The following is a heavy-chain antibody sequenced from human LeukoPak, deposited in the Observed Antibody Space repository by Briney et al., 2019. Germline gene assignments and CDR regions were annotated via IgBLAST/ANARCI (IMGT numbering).Heavy chain of an antibody. CDR2: IHHSGST. J-gene: IGHJ5*02. V-gene: IGHV4-31*03. CDR3: ASYGSGSYRFDP. CDR1: GASISSGNHY. Sequence: SETLSLTCTVSGASISSGNHYWSWIRQHPGKGLEWIGYIHHSGSTYYNPSLKSRVIISVDTSKNQFSLKLNSVTAADTAVYYCASYGSGSYRFDPWGQGTLVTVSS. D-gene: IGHD3-10*01.